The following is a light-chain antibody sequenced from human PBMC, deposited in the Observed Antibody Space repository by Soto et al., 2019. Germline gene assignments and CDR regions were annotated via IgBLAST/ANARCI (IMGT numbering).Light chain of an antibody. CDR1: SSDIGGSDF. J-gene: IGLJ2*01. CDR3: CSYTTTNTVV. CDR2: EVN. V-gene: IGLV2-14*01. Sequence: QSALTQPASVSGSPGQSITISCTGTSSDIGGSDFVSWYQQHPGKAPKLVMSEVNNRPSGVSSRFSGSKSGNTASLTISGLQAEDEADCYCCSYTTTNTVVFGGGTKLTVL.